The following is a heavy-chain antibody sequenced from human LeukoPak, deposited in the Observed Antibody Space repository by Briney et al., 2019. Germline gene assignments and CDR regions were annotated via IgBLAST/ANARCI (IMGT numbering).Heavy chain of an antibody. V-gene: IGHV3-23*01. CDR1: GFTFSSYA. CDR2: IIGSGAGT. J-gene: IGHJ4*02. Sequence: PGGSLRLSCAASGFTFSSYAVSWVRQAPGKGLEWVSAIIGSGAGTYYADSVKGRFTISRDNARNSLYLQMNSLRAEDTAVYYCARGRFSYDNTGYSSFYYWGQGTLVTVSS. D-gene: IGHD3-22*01. CDR3: ARGRFSYDNTGYSSFYY.